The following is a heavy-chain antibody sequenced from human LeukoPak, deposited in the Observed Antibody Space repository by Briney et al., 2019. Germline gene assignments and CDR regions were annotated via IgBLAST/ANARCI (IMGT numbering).Heavy chain of an antibody. D-gene: IGHD3-10*01. CDR3: AREGYYYGSGTIPGYYYYGMDV. Sequence: GRSLRLSCAASGFTFSSYGMHWVRQAPGKGLEWVAVIWYDGSNKYYADSVKGRFTISRDNSKNTLYLQMNSLRAEDTAVYYCAREGYYYGSGTIPGYYYYGMDVWGQGTTATVSS. CDR2: IWYDGSNK. V-gene: IGHV3-33*01. J-gene: IGHJ6*02. CDR1: GFTFSSYG.